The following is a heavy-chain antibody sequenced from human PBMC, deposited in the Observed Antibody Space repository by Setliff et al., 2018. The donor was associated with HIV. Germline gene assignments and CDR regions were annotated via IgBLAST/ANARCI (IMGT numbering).Heavy chain of an antibody. D-gene: IGHD1-20*01. CDR1: GFTFSSNA. Sequence: GGSLRLSCAASGFTFSSNAMSWVRQAPGKGLEWVATIKQDGSEKYYVDSVKGRFTISRDNAKNSLFLQMNNLTVDDTGLYFCARDLWGTYNGYLHYWGRGTLVTVSS. V-gene: IGHV3-7*01. J-gene: IGHJ4*02. CDR2: IKQDGSEK. CDR3: ARDLWGTYNGYLHY.